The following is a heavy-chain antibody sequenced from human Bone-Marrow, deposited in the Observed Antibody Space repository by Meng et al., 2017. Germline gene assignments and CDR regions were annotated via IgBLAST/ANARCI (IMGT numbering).Heavy chain of an antibody. CDR3: AHTLYCSITICYSTDFDAFDI. CDR1: GFSRSTSGGG. Sequence: SGPTLAKPTQTLTLTCSFSGFSRSTSGGGVGWVRQPPGKSLEWLALIYWHDDKRYSQSLKCRLTISKDTSKTQVVLTMTNIHPVDTATYYCAHTLYCSITICYSTDFDAFDIWGQGTMVTVSS. J-gene: IGHJ3*02. V-gene: IGHV2-5*01. D-gene: IGHD2-2*01. CDR2: IYWHDDK.